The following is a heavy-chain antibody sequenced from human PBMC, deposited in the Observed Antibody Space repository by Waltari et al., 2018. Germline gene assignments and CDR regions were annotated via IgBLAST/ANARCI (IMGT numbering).Heavy chain of an antibody. J-gene: IGHJ5*02. V-gene: IGHV1-69*02. CDR3: ARVRSGYDITNWFDP. D-gene: IGHD3-9*01. CDR1: GGTFSSYT. Sequence: QVQLVQSGAEVKKPGSSVKVSCKASGGTFSSYTISWVRQATGQGLEWMGRIIPILGIANYAQKFQGRVTITADKSTSTAYMELSSLRSEDTAVYYCARVRSGYDITNWFDPWGQGTLVTVSS. CDR2: IIPILGIA.